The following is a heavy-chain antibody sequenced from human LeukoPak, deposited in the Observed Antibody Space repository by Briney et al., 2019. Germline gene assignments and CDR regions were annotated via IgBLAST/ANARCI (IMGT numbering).Heavy chain of an antibody. J-gene: IGHJ4*02. V-gene: IGHV4-34*01. CDR1: GGPFSGYY. Sequence: SETLSLTCAVYGGPFSGYYWSWIRQPPGKGLEWIGEINHSGSTNYNPSLKSRVTISVDTSKNQFSLKLSSVTAADTAAYYCARRKPYDYVWGSYRYYFDYWGQGTPVTVSS. D-gene: IGHD3-16*02. CDR3: ARRKPYDYVWGSYRYYFDY. CDR2: INHSGST.